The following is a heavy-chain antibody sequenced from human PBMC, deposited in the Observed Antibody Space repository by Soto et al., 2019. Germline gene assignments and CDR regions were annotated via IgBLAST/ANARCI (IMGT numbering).Heavy chain of an antibody. CDR3: AREADILNWFDP. CDR1: GFTFSSYS. J-gene: IGHJ5*02. D-gene: IGHD3-9*01. CDR2: ISSSSSTI. Sequence: EVQLMESGGGLVQPGGSLRLSCAASGFTFSSYSMNWVRQAPGKGLEWVSYISSSSSTIYYADSVKGRFTISRDNAKISLYLLMNSLRAEDTVVYYCAREADILNWFDPWGQGTLVTVSS. V-gene: IGHV3-48*01.